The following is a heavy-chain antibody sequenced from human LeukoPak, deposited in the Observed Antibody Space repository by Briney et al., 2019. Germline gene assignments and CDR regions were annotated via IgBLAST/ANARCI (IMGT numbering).Heavy chain of an antibody. J-gene: IGHJ6*02. CDR2: IIPILGIA. V-gene: IGHV1-69*04. Sequence: SVKVSCKASGGTFSSYAISWVRQAPGQGLEWMGRIIPILGIANYAQKFQGRVTITADKSTSTAYMELSSLRSEDTAVYYCARDSVEDTVVVPAAIRDGMDVWGQGTTVTVSS. CDR1: GGTFSSYA. D-gene: IGHD2-2*02. CDR3: ARDSVEDTVVVPAAIRDGMDV.